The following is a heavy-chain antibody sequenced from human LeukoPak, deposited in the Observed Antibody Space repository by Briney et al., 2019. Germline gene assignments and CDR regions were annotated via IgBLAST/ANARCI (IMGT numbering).Heavy chain of an antibody. J-gene: IGHJ4*02. CDR3: AREGRYCSGGSFYAFDY. CDR2: IYSGGST. V-gene: IGHV3-53*01. CDR1: GFTVSSNY. Sequence: PGRSLRLSCAASGFTVSSNYMSWLRQAPGKGLEWVSVIYSGGSTYYADSVKGRFTIPRDNSKNTLYLQMNSLRAEDTAVYYCAREGRYCSGGSFYAFDYWGQGTLVSLSS. D-gene: IGHD2-15*01.